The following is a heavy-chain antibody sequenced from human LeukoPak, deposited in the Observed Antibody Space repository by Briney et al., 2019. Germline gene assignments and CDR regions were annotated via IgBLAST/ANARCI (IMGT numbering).Heavy chain of an antibody. CDR2: ISAYNGNA. J-gene: IGHJ4*02. CDR3: ARGLSYYYDSSGYHHFDY. Sequence: GASVKVSCKASGYTFTSYGISWVRQAPGQGLEWMGWISAYNGNANYAQKLQGRVTMTTDTSTSTAYMELRSLRSDDTAVYYCARGLSYYYDSSGYHHFDYWGQGTLATVSS. D-gene: IGHD3-22*01. V-gene: IGHV1-18*01. CDR1: GYTFTSYG.